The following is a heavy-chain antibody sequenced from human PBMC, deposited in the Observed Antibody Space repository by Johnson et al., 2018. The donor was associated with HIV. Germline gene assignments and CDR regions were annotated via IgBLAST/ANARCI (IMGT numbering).Heavy chain of an antibody. CDR2: ISYDGSNK. CDR3: AKDLRRWLVDALHL. CDR1: GFTFSSYA. J-gene: IGHJ3*01. V-gene: IGHV3-30*04. Sequence: VQSVESGGGVVQPGRSLRLSCAVSGFTFSSYAMHWVSQAPGKGLEWVAVISYDGSNKYYADSVKGRFTISRDNSKNTLYLQMNSLRAEDTDLYYCAKDLRRWLVDALHLWGQGTMVTVSS. D-gene: IGHD6-19*01.